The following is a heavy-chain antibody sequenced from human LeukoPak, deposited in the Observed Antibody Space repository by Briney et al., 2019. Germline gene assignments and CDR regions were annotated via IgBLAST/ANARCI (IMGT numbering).Heavy chain of an antibody. CDR2: ISSSSSYI. J-gene: IGHJ4*02. CDR1: GFTFSSHS. Sequence: PGGSLRLSCAGSGFTFSSHSMNWVRQAPGKGLEWVSSISSSSSYIYYADSVKGRFTISRDNAKNSLYLQMNSLRAEYTAVYYCAGRDWYDSISDYWGKGTLVTVSS. CDR3: AGRDWYDSISDY. V-gene: IGHV3-21*01. D-gene: IGHD3-22*01.